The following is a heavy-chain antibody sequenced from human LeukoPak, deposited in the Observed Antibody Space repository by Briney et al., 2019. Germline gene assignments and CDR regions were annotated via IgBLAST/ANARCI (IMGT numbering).Heavy chain of an antibody. V-gene: IGHV1-2*02. CDR1: GYTFTGYY. D-gene: IGHD6-19*01. CDR3: ARDEYSSGPFDY. J-gene: IGHJ4*02. Sequence: ASLKVSCKASGYTFTGYYMHWVRQAPGQGLEWMGWINRNSGGTNYAQKVQGRVTRTRDTSISTAYMQLSRLRSDDTAVYYCARDEYSSGPFDYWGQGTLVAVSS. CDR2: INRNSGGT.